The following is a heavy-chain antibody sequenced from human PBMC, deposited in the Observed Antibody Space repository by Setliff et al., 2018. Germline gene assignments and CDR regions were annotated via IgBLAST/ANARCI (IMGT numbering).Heavy chain of an antibody. CDR3: ARVAGRGRYWYFDL. Sequence: GSLRLSCAASGFTFSSYGMHWVRQAPGKGLEWVAVIWYDGSNKYYADSVKGRFTISRDNAKNSLYLRMNSLRAEDTAVYYCARVAGRGRYWYFDLWGRGTLVTVSS. V-gene: IGHV3-33*01. J-gene: IGHJ2*01. CDR1: GFTFSSYG. CDR2: IWYDGSNK.